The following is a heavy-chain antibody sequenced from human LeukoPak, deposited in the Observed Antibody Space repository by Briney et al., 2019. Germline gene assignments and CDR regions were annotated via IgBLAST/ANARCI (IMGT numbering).Heavy chain of an antibody. CDR1: GFTFSTYS. CDR3: ARDPRIYCTNGICRDDYFDN. Sequence: PGGSLRLSCAASGFTFSTYSMNWVRQAPGKGLEWVSSISSTGIYKYYADSLKGRFTISRDNAKDSLFLQMNSLRAEDTAIYYCARDPRIYCTNGICRDDYFDNWGQGTLVTVSS. J-gene: IGHJ4*02. V-gene: IGHV3-21*01. CDR2: ISSTGIYK. D-gene: IGHD2-8*01.